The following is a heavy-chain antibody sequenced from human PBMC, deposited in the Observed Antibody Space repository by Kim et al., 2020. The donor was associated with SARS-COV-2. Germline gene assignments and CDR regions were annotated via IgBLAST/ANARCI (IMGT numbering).Heavy chain of an antibody. CDR3: ARDSMYYYDSSGYYDPFWAFDI. J-gene: IGHJ3*02. CDR1: GGSISSSSYY. D-gene: IGHD3-22*01. Sequence: SETLSLTCTVSGGSISSSSYYWGWIRQPPGKGLEWIGSIYYSGSTYYNPSLKSRVTISVDTSKNQFSLKLSSVTAADTAVYYCARDSMYYYDSSGYYDPFWAFDIWGQGTMVTVSS. CDR2: IYYSGST. V-gene: IGHV4-39*07.